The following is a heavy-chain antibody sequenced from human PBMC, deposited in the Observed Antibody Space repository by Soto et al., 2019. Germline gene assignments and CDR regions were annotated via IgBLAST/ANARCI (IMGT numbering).Heavy chain of an antibody. V-gene: IGHV5-51*01. D-gene: IGHD4-4*01. CDR3: ARGGTVTSYYYYGMDV. J-gene: IGHJ6*02. CDR2: IYPGDSDT. CDR1: GYSFTSYW. Sequence: GESLKISCKGSGYSFTSYWIGRVRQMPGKGLEWMGIIYPGDSDTRYSPSFQGQVTISADKSISTAYLQWSSLKASDTAMYYCARGGTVTSYYYYGMDVWGQGTTVTVSS.